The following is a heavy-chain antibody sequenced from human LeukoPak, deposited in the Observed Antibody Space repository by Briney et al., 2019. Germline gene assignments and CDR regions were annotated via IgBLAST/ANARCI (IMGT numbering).Heavy chain of an antibody. D-gene: IGHD2-15*01. V-gene: IGHV4-31*03. CDR2: ISYSGST. CDR1: GGSISSGGYY. Sequence: SETLSLTCTVSGGSISSGGYYWSWIRQHPGKGLEWIGYISYSGSTYYNPSLKSRVNISVDTSKNQFSLKLGSVTAADMAVYYCARGFGGRLQFDYWGQGTLVTVSS. CDR3: ARGFGGRLQFDY. J-gene: IGHJ4*02.